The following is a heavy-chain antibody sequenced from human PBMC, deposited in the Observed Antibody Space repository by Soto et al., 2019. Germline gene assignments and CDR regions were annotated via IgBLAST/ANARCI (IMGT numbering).Heavy chain of an antibody. CDR1: GFTFSSYS. V-gene: IGHV3-21*01. Sequence: PGGSLRHSCAASGFTFSSYSMNWVRQAPGKGLEWVSSISSSRSYIYYADTVKGRFTISRDNAKNSLYLQMNSLRAEDTAVYYCARYGSSNWFDPWGQGTLVTVSS. CDR2: ISSSRSYI. D-gene: IGHD6-19*01. CDR3: ARYGSSNWFDP. J-gene: IGHJ5*02.